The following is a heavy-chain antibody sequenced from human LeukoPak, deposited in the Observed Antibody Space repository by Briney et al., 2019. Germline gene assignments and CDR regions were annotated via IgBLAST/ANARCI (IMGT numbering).Heavy chain of an antibody. D-gene: IGHD1-7*01. CDR1: GGTCSSYS. V-gene: IGHV1-69*06. J-gene: IGHJ5*02. Sequence: SSVKVSCKTSGGTCSSYSISWVRQAPGQGPERMGVIIPMFGTTTYAQRFQGRVMITADKYTSTAYMELSSLRSEDTAVYYCARDSYRTRNYNWFDPWGQGTLVTVSS. CDR2: IIPMFGTT. CDR3: ARDSYRTRNYNWFDP.